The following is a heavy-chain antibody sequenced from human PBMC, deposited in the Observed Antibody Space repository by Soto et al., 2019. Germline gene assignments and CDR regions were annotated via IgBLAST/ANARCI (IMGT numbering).Heavy chain of an antibody. J-gene: IGHJ6*02. Sequence: WWSLRLSCLASVFTFSDFAMTWCRHVPGRGLEWVASLDGAGGSTYYAESVRGRFSISRDNSQNTLFLQMKRLTVDDTAIYYCAAPRDEYGSGVSWFTYGMDIWGQGTTVTVSS. CDR2: LDGAGGST. V-gene: IGHV3-23*01. CDR1: VFTFSDFA. CDR3: AAPRDEYGSGVSWFTYGMDI. D-gene: IGHD3-10*01.